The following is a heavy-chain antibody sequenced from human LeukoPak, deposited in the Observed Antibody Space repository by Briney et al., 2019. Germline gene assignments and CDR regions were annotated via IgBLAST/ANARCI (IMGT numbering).Heavy chain of an antibody. Sequence: GGSLRLSCAASGFTPSIDWMGWVRQAPGRGLGWVATIKKDVREKYYMDSVKGRFTISRDNAKNSLYLQMNSLRAEDTAVYYCARDAVLRYFDWLPTPYYYYYGMDVWGQGTTVTVSS. CDR3: ARDAVLRYFDWLPTPYYYYYGMDV. D-gene: IGHD3-9*01. J-gene: IGHJ6*02. CDR1: GFTPSIDW. CDR2: IKKDVREK. V-gene: IGHV3-7*01.